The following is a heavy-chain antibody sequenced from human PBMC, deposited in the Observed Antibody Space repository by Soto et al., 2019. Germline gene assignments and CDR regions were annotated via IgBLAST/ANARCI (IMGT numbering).Heavy chain of an antibody. V-gene: IGHV3-23*01. CDR1: GFTFSSYA. Sequence: GGSLRLSCAASGFTFSSYAMSWVRQAPGKGLEWVSAISGSGGSTYYADSVKGRFTISRDNSKNTLYLQMNSLRAEDTAVYYCATDPGGPPLNRFDSWGHGTLVTVSS. J-gene: IGHJ5*01. CDR3: ATDPGGPPLNRFDS. D-gene: IGHD3-16*01. CDR2: ISGSGGST.